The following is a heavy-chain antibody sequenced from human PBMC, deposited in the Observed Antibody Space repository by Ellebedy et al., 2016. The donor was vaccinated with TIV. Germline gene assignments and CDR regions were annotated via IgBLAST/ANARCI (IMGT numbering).Heavy chain of an antibody. CDR2: IYPGDSDT. CDR3: ARRGPSGAWYYDL. J-gene: IGHJ2*01. CDR1: GYSFTSYW. D-gene: IGHD3-10*01. V-gene: IGHV5-51*01. Sequence: KVSCKGSGYSFTSYWTGWVRQMPGKGLEWMGIIYPGDSDTRYSPSFQGLVTISADKSISTAYLQWSSLKASDTATYYCARRGPSGAWYYDLWGPGTRVTVSS.